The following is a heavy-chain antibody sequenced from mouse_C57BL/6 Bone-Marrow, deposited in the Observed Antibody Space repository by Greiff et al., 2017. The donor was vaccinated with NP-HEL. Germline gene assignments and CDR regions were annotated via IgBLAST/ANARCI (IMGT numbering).Heavy chain of an antibody. J-gene: IGHJ2*01. CDR1: GFTFSDYS. CDR3: ARDRGGNYEFDY. D-gene: IGHD2-1*01. Sequence: EVKLVESEGGLVQPGSSMKLSCTASGFTFSDYSMAWVRQVPDKGLEWVATINYDGSSTSYLASLKSRFLISRDNAKNILYLQLSSLKSEDTATYYCARDRGGNYEFDYWGQGTTLTVSS. CDR2: INYDGSST. V-gene: IGHV5-16*01.